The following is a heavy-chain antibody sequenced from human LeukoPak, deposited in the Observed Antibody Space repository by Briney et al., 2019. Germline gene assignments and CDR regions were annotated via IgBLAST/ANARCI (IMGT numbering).Heavy chain of an antibody. D-gene: IGHD3-10*01. CDR2: IYTSGST. V-gene: IGHV4-4*09. Sequence: PSETLSLTCTVSGGSISSYYWSWIRQPPGKGLEWIGYIYTSGSTNYNPSLKSRVTISVDTSKNQFSLKLSSVTAADTAVYFCARDQDGAGSYYNVGGGMDVWGQGTTVAVSS. CDR1: GGSISSYY. J-gene: IGHJ6*02. CDR3: ARDQDGAGSYYNVGGGMDV.